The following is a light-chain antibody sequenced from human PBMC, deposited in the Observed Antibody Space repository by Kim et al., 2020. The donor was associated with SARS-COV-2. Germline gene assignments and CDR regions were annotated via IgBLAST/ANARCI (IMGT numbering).Light chain of an antibody. CDR3: CSYAGSYTFEV. V-gene: IGLV2-11*01. CDR1: SSDVGGYNF. J-gene: IGLJ1*01. Sequence: QSVTISCTGTSSDVGGYNFVSWYQQHPGKAPKLMIYGVDKRPSGVPDRFSGSKSGNTASLTISGLQPDDEADYFCCSYAGSYTFEVFGTGTKVTVL. CDR2: GVD.